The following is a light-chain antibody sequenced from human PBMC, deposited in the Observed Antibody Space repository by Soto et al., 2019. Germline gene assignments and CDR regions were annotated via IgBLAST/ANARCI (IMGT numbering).Light chain of an antibody. V-gene: IGKV1-12*01. Sequence: IQMTQSPFSVSASEGDRVTITCRASQGISSWLAWYQQKPGKNPTLLIYKASNLQTGVPSRFSGSGSGTDFTLTISSLQPDDFATYYCQQYSVYWTFGQGTKVDIK. CDR2: KAS. J-gene: IGKJ1*01. CDR1: QGISSW. CDR3: QQYSVYWT.